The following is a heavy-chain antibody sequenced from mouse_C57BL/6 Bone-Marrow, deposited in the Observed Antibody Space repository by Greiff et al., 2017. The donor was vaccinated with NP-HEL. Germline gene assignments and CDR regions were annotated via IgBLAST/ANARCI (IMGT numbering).Heavy chain of an antibody. CDR2: ISYDGSN. V-gene: IGHV3-6*01. CDR1: GYSIISGYY. J-gene: IGHJ3*01. Sequence: EVQRVESGPGLVKPSQSLSLTCSVTGYSIISGYYWNWIRQFPGNKLEWMAYISYDGSNNYIPSLKNRISITRDISKNQFFLKLTSVTTEDTATYYCAREGGYYGSPFAYWGQGTLVTVSA. D-gene: IGHD1-1*01. CDR3: AREGGYYGSPFAY.